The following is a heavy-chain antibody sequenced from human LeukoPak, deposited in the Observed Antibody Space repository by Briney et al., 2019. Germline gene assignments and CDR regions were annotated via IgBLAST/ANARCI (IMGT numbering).Heavy chain of an antibody. J-gene: IGHJ4*02. CDR2: ISSSGSTI. CDR3: ARDGSGSYDY. Sequence: GGSLRLSCAASGFTFSSYEMNWVRQAPGKGLEWASYISSSGSTIYYADSVKGRFTISRDNAKNSLYLQMNSLRAEDTAVYYCARDGSGSYDYWGQGTLVTVSS. CDR1: GFTFSSYE. V-gene: IGHV3-48*03. D-gene: IGHD3-10*01.